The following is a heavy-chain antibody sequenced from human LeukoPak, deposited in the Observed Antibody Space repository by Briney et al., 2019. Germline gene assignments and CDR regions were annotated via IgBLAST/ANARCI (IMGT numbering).Heavy chain of an antibody. D-gene: IGHD5-24*01. CDR3: AREGLRNAYNPLGY. J-gene: IGHJ4*02. CDR2: IKQSENT. CDR1: GGSFSAYY. V-gene: IGHV4-34*01. Sequence: SETLSLTCAVYGGSFSAYYWTWIRQPPGKGLEWIGEIKQSENTNYNPSLKSRVIISIDPSKNQISLKLNSVTAADTAVYFCAREGLRNAYNPLGYWGQGTLVTVSS.